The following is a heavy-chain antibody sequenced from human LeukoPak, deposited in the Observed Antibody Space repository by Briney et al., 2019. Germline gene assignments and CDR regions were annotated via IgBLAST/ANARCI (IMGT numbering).Heavy chain of an antibody. CDR1: GGSISSYY. CDR3: ARDSLRFFDY. Sequence: SETLSLTCTLSGGSISSYYGSWIRQPPGRGLEWIGYIYYSGSTNHHPSLKSRVTISVDTSKNQFSLKLSSVTAADTAVYYCARDSLRFFDYWGQGTLVTVSS. J-gene: IGHJ4*02. V-gene: IGHV4-59*01. CDR2: IYYSGST. D-gene: IGHD3-3*01.